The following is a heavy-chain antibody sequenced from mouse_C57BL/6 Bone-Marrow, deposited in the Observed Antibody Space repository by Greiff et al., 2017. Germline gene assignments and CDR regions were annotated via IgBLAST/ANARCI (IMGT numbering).Heavy chain of an antibody. CDR2: IDPSDSYT. CDR1: GYTFTSYW. V-gene: IGHV1-69*01. CDR3: ATEVYYDGSSYGYFDV. J-gene: IGHJ1*03. D-gene: IGHD1-1*01. Sequence: QVQLQQPGAELVMPGASVKLSCKASGYTFTSYWMHWVKQRPGQGLEWIGKIDPSDSYTNYNQKFKGKSTLTVDTSSSTAYMQLSSLTSEDSAVYYCATEVYYDGSSYGYFDVWGKGTTVTVSS.